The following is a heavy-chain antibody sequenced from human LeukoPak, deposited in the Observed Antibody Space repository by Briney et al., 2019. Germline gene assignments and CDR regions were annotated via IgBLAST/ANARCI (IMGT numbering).Heavy chain of an antibody. V-gene: IGHV4-31*03. CDR3: ARITTMDQRFDS. CDR2: IYYTGST. Sequence: SETLSLTCTVSDGSTNSGGYYWSWIRQHPGKGLEWIGYIYYTGSTYYNPSLKRRVTKSVDTSKNQFSLRLRSVTAADTAIYYCARITTMDQRFDSWGQGTLVTVSS. D-gene: IGHD5-18*01. J-gene: IGHJ4*02. CDR1: DGSTNSGGYY.